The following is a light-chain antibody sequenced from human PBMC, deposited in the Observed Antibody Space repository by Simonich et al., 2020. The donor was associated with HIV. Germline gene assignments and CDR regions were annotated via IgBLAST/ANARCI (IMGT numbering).Light chain of an antibody. Sequence: QSALTQPSSASGSPGQSVTISCTGTSSDGGGYNYVSWYQQHPGKAPKLMLYEVSGRPSGLPDRFSGSKSGNTASLTVSGLQAEDEADYYCNSYTSSSTWVFGGGTKLTVL. CDR2: EVS. V-gene: IGLV2-8*01. J-gene: IGLJ3*02. CDR3: NSYTSSSTWV. CDR1: SSDGGGYNY.